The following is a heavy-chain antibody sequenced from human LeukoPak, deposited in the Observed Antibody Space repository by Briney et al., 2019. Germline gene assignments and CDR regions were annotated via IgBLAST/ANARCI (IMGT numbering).Heavy chain of an antibody. Sequence: GGPLRLSCAASGFTVSSYGMTWVRQAPGKGLEWVSAFSATDGSAQYAESVKGRFTISRDNSKNSLYLQMNSLRDEDTAVYYCAKARIASAGTGAFDVWGQGTMVTVSS. D-gene: IGHD6-13*01. V-gene: IGHV3-23*01. CDR2: FSATDGSA. CDR3: AKARIASAGTGAFDV. CDR1: GFTVSSYG. J-gene: IGHJ3*01.